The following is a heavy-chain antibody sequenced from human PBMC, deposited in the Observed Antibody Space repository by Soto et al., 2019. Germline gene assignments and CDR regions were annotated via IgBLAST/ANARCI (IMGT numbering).Heavy chain of an antibody. Sequence: QVQLQESGPGLVKPSGTLSLTCGVSGDSINNGYWWTWVRQPPGKGLEWIGEKHHSGSTNYNLSLKSRVSISLDKSKNQFSRNLSSVTAADSSVYFCASSSGWWRLDVWGEGSTVTVSS. CDR2: KHHSGST. V-gene: IGHV4-4*02. J-gene: IGHJ6*04. CDR3: ASSSGWWRLDV. CDR1: GDSINNGYW. D-gene: IGHD6-19*01.